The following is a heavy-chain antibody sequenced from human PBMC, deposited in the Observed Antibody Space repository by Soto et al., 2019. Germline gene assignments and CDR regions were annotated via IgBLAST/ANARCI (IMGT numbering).Heavy chain of an antibody. D-gene: IGHD1-26*01. J-gene: IGHJ6*03. CDR1: GFTVSSNY. CDR3: ARENGKRDYYYYMDV. Sequence: GGSLRLSCAASGFTVSSNYMSWVRQAPGKGLEWVSVIYSGGSTYYADSVKGRFTISRDNSKNTLYLQMNSLRAEDTAVYYCARENGKRDYYYYMDVWGKGTTVTVSS. CDR2: IYSGGST. V-gene: IGHV3-53*01.